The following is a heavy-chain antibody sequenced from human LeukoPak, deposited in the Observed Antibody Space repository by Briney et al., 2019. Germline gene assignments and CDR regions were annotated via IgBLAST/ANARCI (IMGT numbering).Heavy chain of an antibody. CDR3: AKASVAIPQYCNS. Sequence: GGSLRLSCEASGFTFGNYAMNWVRQAPGEGLEWVSTISGTGSSTYYADSAKGRFTISRDNSKDTLFLQLNSLTAADTAMYFCAKASVAIPQYCNSWGQGTLVTVSS. D-gene: IGHD2-2*02. CDR1: GFTFGNYA. J-gene: IGHJ5*02. CDR2: ISGTGSST. V-gene: IGHV3-23*01.